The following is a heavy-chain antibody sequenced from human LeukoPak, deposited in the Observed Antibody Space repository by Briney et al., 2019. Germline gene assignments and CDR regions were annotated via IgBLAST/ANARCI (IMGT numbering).Heavy chain of an antibody. J-gene: IGHJ4*02. Sequence: ASVKVSCKASGYTFTDFYVHWVRQAPGQGLEWMGWTNPKSGGKNYAQKFQGRVTMTRDTTIRTAYMELSTLRSDDTAVYYCARGSHPGGPIPNFDYWGQGTLVTVSS. V-gene: IGHV1-2*02. CDR2: TNPKSGGK. D-gene: IGHD3-16*01. CDR3: ARGSHPGGPIPNFDY. CDR1: GYTFTDFY.